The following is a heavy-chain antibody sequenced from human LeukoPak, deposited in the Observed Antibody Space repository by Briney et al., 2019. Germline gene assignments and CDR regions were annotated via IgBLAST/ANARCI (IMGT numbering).Heavy chain of an antibody. CDR1: GFTFSHYA. V-gene: IGHV3-30*09. D-gene: IGHD2-2*01. CDR3: ARTLGYCSSTSCYADYGMDV. CDR2: ISSDGNHK. J-gene: IGHJ6*02. Sequence: GGSLRLSCAASGFTFSHYAMHWVRQAPGKGLEWVAVISSDGNHKYYTDSVKGRLAISRDNSKNTLYLQMNSLRAEDTAVYYCARTLGYCSSTSCYADYGMDVWGQGTTVTVSS.